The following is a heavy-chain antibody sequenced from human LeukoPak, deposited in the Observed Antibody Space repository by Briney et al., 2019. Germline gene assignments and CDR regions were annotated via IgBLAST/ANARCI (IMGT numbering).Heavy chain of an antibody. CDR2: ISAYNGNT. D-gene: IGHD6-6*01. CDR3: ARAPPYSSSSDY. Sequence: GASVKVSCKASGYPFTIFDINWVRQAPGQGLEWMGWISAYNGNTNYAQKLQGRVTMTTDTSTSTAYMELRSLRSDDTAVYYCARAPPYSSSSDYWGQGTLVTVSS. J-gene: IGHJ4*02. V-gene: IGHV1-18*01. CDR1: GYPFTIFD.